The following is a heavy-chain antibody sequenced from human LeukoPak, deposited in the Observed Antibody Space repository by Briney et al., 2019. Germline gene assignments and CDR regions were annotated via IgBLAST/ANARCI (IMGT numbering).Heavy chain of an antibody. CDR2: INPSGGST. CDR3: ARDLFERAGYSSGYYRNVPWAFDI. D-gene: IGHD3-22*01. Sequence: ASVKVSCKASGYTFTSYYMHWVRQAPGQGLEWMGIINPSGGSTSYAQKFQGRVTMTRDMSTSTVYMELSSLRSEDTAVYHCARDLFERAGYSSGYYRNVPWAFDIWGQGTMVTVSS. V-gene: IGHV1-46*01. CDR1: GYTFTSYY. J-gene: IGHJ3*02.